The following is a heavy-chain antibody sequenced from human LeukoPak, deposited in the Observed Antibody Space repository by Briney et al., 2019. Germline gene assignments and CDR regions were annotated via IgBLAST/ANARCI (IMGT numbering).Heavy chain of an antibody. Sequence: GGSLRLSCGASGFTFSSYAMHWVRQAPGKGLEWVAVISYDGSNKYYADSVKGRFTISRDNSKNTLYLQMNSLRAEDTAVYYCARTQVKLRLRELFLNYWGQGTLVTVSS. D-gene: IGHD3-16*01. V-gene: IGHV3-30-3*01. CDR1: GFTFSSYA. CDR2: ISYDGSNK. CDR3: ARTQVKLRLRELFLNY. J-gene: IGHJ4*02.